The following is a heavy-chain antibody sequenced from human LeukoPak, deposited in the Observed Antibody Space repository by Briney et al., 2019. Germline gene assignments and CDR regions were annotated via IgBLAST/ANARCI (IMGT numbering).Heavy chain of an antibody. V-gene: IGHV3-11*01. CDR2: ISGGGDTI. CDR3: PRVHCSGGGCSS. CDR1: GFTFSDFY. J-gene: IGHJ4*02. Sequence: GGSLRLSCAAAGFTFSDFYMSWIRQAPGKGLEFISYISGGGDTIFYADSVKGRFTISRDNAKNSLYLQMNSLRAEDTAVYYCPRVHCSGGGCSSWGQGTLVTVSS. D-gene: IGHD2-15*01.